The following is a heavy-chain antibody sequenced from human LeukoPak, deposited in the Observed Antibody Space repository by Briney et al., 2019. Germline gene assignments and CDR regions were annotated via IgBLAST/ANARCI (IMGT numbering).Heavy chain of an antibody. J-gene: IGHJ3*02. CDR1: GDSFSSYT. D-gene: IGHD1-26*01. Sequence: PGGSLRLSCAASGDSFSSYTMSWVRQAPGKGLEWVSAISASGGTTYYTESVKGRFTISRDNSKNTLSLQMNSLRAEESTVYYSSKKVGGIHAFDIWGQGTMVTVSS. V-gene: IGHV3-23*01. CDR2: ISASGGTT. CDR3: SKKVGGIHAFDI.